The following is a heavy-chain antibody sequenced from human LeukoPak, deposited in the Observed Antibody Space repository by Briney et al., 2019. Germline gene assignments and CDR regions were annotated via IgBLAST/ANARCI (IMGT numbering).Heavy chain of an antibody. V-gene: IGHV3-30*02. CDR3: ATRHSSSPGVDY. J-gene: IGHJ4*02. CDR2: IRYDGSNK. D-gene: IGHD6-6*01. CDR1: GFTFSNNG. Sequence: GGSLRLSCAASGFTFSNNGMHWVRQAPGKGLEWVAFIRYDGSNKYYADSVKGRFTISRDNSKNTLYLQMNSLRAEDTAVYHCATRHSSSPGVDYWGQGTLVTVSS.